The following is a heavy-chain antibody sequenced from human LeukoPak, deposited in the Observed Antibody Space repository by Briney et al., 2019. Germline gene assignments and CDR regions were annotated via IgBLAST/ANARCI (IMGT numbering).Heavy chain of an antibody. Sequence: SSETLSLTCTVSGDSISSDYWSWIRQPPGKGLEWIGYIYYSGSTNYNPSLKSRVTISVDTSKNQFSLKLSSVTAADTAVYYCARHANRLSRFDYWGQGTLVTVSS. V-gene: IGHV4-59*08. CDR2: IYYSGST. CDR1: GDSISSDY. D-gene: IGHD1-14*01. J-gene: IGHJ4*02. CDR3: ARHANRLSRFDY.